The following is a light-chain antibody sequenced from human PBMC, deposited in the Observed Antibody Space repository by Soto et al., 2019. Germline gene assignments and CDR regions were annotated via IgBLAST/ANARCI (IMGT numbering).Light chain of an antibody. J-gene: IGKJ4*01. CDR1: QCISDN. CDR3: QQYKSWPPLT. CDR2: GAS. V-gene: IGKV3-15*01. Sequence: DIVMTQSPAILSGSLGERATLSCLASQCISDNLAWYQQRSGQAPRLLIYGASTRATGVPARFRGRGSGTEFTLTISSLQSDDFAIYYCQQYKSWPPLTFGGGTKVE.